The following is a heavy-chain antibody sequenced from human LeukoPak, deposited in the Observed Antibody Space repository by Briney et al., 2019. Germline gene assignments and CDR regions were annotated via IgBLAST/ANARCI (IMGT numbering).Heavy chain of an antibody. CDR2: IRSSGSTM. CDR3: ARVRSGDYFDF. D-gene: IGHD3-3*01. Sequence: GGSLRLSCAASGFTFSSYEMNWVRQAPGKGLEWVSYIRSSGSTMYYADSVKGRFTISRDNAKNSLFLQMNSLRAEDTAVYYCARVRSGDYFDFWGQGTLVTVSS. CDR1: GFTFSSYE. J-gene: IGHJ4*02. V-gene: IGHV3-48*03.